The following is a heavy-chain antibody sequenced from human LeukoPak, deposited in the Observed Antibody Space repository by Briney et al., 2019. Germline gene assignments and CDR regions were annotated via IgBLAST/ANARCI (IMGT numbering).Heavy chain of an antibody. CDR2: IYYSGST. J-gene: IGHJ4*02. V-gene: IGHV4-30-4*08. D-gene: IGHD5-12*01. Sequence: SSQTLSHTCTVSGGSISSGDYYWSWIRQPPGKGLEWIGYIYYSGSTYYNPSLKSRVTISVDTSKNQFSLKLSSVTAADAAVYYCARSAGYDPFDYWGQGTLVTVSS. CDR1: GGSISSGDYY. CDR3: ARSAGYDPFDY.